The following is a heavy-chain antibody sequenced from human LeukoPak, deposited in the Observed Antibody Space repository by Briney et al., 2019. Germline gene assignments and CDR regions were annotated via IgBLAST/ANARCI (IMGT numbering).Heavy chain of an antibody. CDR2: VYNSGST. J-gene: IGHJ5*02. Sequence: SETLSLTCTVSGGSVSSYYWSWVRQPPGEGLEWIAYVYNSGSTNYNPSLKSRVTISVDRSKNQFSLKMKSVTAADTAVYYCARGPAAIFSISWFDPWGQGTLVTVSS. D-gene: IGHD2-2*01. CDR1: GGSVSSYY. CDR3: ARGPAAIFSISWFDP. V-gene: IGHV4-59*02.